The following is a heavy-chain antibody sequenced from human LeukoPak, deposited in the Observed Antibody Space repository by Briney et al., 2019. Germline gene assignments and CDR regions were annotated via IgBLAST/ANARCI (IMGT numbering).Heavy chain of an antibody. CDR2: IKRKTNGGTT. J-gene: IGHJ4*02. CDR3: ITETGTGDYDYLWGSYRPDY. V-gene: IGHV3-15*05. CDR1: GFTFSSYW. D-gene: IGHD3-16*02. Sequence: PGGSLRLSCAASGFTFSSYWMSWVRQAPGKGLEWVGRIKRKTNGGTTDYAAPVKGRFTISRDDSKNTLYLQMNSLQTEDTAVYYCITETGTGDYDYLWGSYRPDYWGQGTLVTVSS.